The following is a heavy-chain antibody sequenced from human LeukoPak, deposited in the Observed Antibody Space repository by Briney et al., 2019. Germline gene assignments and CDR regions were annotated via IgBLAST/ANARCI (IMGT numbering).Heavy chain of an antibody. CDR3: ARDRLGYCGYGSCLLFDN. CDR1: GGTFSSYA. Sequence: ASVKASCKASGGTFSSYAISWVRQAPGQGLEWMGGIIPIFGTANYAQKFQGRVTITTDESTSTAYMELSSLRSEDTAVYYCARDRLGYCGYGSCLLFDNWGQGTLVTVSS. D-gene: IGHD2-15*01. CDR2: IIPIFGTA. V-gene: IGHV1-69*05. J-gene: IGHJ4*02.